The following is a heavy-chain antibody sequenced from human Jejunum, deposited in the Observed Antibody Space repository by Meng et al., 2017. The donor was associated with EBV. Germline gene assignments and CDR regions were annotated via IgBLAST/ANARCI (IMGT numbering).Heavy chain of an antibody. J-gene: IGHJ4*02. V-gene: IGHV3-23*04. CDR2: ISDNGVRT. D-gene: IGHD1-26*01. CDR3: AKEEMRVGATRAFDY. CDR1: GFTFNSYG. Sequence: EVPGVESGGGLVQAGGSLRLSCAASGFTFNSYGMAWVRQAPGKGLEWVSVISDNGVRTAYADSVKGRFTISRDNSKNTLYLQMNSLRAGDTAVYYCAKEEMRVGATRAFDYWGQGALVTVSS.